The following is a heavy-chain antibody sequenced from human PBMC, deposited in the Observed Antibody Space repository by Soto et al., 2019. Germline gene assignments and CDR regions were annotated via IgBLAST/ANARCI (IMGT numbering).Heavy chain of an antibody. Sequence: QVQLVESGGGVVQPGTSLRLSCAASGFTFSSYGMHWVRQAPGKGLERVAIILFDGSNQYYADSVKGRFTISRDNSKNAVYLQMNSLRVEDTAVYYCAQEAYSGATSGAPFDYWGQGTLVTVSS. J-gene: IGHJ4*02. V-gene: IGHV3-30*18. CDR3: AQEAYSGATSGAPFDY. CDR1: GFTFSSYG. CDR2: ILFDGSNQ. D-gene: IGHD2-15*01.